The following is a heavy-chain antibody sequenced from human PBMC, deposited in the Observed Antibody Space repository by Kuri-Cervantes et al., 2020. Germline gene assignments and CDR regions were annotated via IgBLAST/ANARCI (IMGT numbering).Heavy chain of an antibody. J-gene: IGHJ4*02. Sequence: SVKVSCKASGGTFSSYAISWVRQAPGQGLEWMGGIIPIFGTANYAQKFQGRVTITADKSTSTAYMELSSLRAEDTAVYYCAKTKVVAYYYGSGSYFDYWGQGTLVTVSS. CDR3: AKTKVVAYYYGSGSYFDY. CDR1: GGTFSSYA. D-gene: IGHD3-10*01. CDR2: IIPIFGTA. V-gene: IGHV1-69*06.